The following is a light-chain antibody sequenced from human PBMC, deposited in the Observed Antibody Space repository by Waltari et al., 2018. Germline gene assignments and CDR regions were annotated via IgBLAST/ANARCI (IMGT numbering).Light chain of an antibody. CDR3: QQYNGYPIT. V-gene: IGKV1-5*01. CDR2: KAS. CDR1: QSAAEW. J-gene: IGKJ2*01. Sequence: DIQLTQSPSRLSASVGDRVTITCRASQSAAEWLAWYQQRPGKAPDLLIYKASALRDGVSSRFSGSGSGTEFSLTISSLQPGDAATYYCQQYNGYPITFGQGTKLEI.